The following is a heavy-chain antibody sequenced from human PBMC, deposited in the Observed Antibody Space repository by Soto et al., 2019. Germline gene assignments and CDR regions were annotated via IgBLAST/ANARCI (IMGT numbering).Heavy chain of an antibody. CDR1: GDSISNLDYF. Sequence: SETLSLTCSVSGDSISNLDYFWAWIRQPPGKGLEWIGYIYYSGSTYYNPSLKSRVTISVDTSKNQFSLKLSSVTAADTAVYYCARVATVVYGGGWFDPWGQGTLVTVSS. CDR2: IYYSGST. D-gene: IGHD4-17*01. CDR3: ARVATVVYGGGWFDP. J-gene: IGHJ5*02. V-gene: IGHV4-30-4*01.